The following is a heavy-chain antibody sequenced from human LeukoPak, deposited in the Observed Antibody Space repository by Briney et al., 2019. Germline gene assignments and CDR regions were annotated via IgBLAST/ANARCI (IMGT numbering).Heavy chain of an antibody. D-gene: IGHD3-22*01. V-gene: IGHV1-2*02. Sequence: GASVKVSCKASGYTFTGYYMHWVRQAPGQGLEWMGWINPNSGGTNYAQKFQGRVTMTRDTSTSTVYMELSSLRSEDTAVYYCARERGYYYDSSGSYIGYWGQGTLVTVSS. CDR2: INPNSGGT. J-gene: IGHJ4*02. CDR3: ARERGYYYDSSGSYIGY. CDR1: GYTFTGYY.